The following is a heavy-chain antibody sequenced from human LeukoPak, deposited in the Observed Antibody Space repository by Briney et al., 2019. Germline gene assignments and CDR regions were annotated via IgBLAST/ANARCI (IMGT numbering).Heavy chain of an antibody. CDR3: ARGSSAVASLRHDY. V-gene: IGHV3-7*01. D-gene: IGHD2-15*01. J-gene: IGHJ4*02. CDR1: GFTFSSYW. CDR2: IKQDGSEE. Sequence: QAGGSLRLSCAASGFTFSSYWMSWVRQAPGKGLEWVANIKQDGSEENFVDSVKGRFTISRDNAKKSLYLQMNSLRAEDTAVYYCARGSSAVASLRHDYWGQGTLVTVSS.